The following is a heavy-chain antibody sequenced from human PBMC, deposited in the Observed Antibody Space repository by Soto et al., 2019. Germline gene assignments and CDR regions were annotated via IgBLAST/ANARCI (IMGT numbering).Heavy chain of an antibody. CDR2: IYYRGSA. D-gene: IGHD3-22*01. J-gene: IGHJ4*02. CDR3: ARDGIDTSGYPTGYFDY. CDR1: RGSISGGDYY. V-gene: IGHV4-30-4*01. Sequence: QVQLQESGPGLVKPSQTLSLTCTVSRGSISGGDYYWSWLRQAPWKGLEWIGYIYYRGSAYYNPSLKSRVTISVDTSKNQVSLKLNSVTAADTAVYYCARDGIDTSGYPTGYFDYWGQGTLVTVSS.